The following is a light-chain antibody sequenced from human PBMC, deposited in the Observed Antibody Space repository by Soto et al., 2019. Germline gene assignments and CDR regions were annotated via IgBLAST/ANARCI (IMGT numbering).Light chain of an antibody. J-gene: IGLJ1*01. V-gene: IGLV1-51*01. CDR1: SSNIGNNY. Sequence: QSVLTHPPSVSAAPGQKVTISCSGSSSNIGNNYVSWYQQPPGTAPKLLIYDNNKRPSGIPDRFSGSKSGTSATLGITGLQTGDEADYYCGTWDSSLSAFVFGTGTKVTVL. CDR3: GTWDSSLSAFV. CDR2: DNN.